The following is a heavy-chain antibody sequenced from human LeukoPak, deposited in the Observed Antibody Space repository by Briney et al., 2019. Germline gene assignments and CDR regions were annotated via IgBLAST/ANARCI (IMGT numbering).Heavy chain of an antibody. V-gene: IGHV4-4*08. D-gene: IGHD3-10*01. J-gene: IGHJ3*02. Sequence: SETLSLTCTVSSGSINNYYWNWIRQPPGKGLEWIANIYYSGSTNYNPSLKSRVSISVDKSMNQCSLKVSSVTAADTAVYYCAREAYYYGSGSYYSDAFDIWGQGTMVTVSS. CDR3: AREAYYYGSGSYYSDAFDI. CDR2: IYYSGST. CDR1: SGSINNYY.